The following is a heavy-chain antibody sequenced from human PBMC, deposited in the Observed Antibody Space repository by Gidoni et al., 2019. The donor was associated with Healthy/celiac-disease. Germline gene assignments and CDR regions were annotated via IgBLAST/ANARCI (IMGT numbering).Heavy chain of an antibody. CDR1: GGSISSSSYY. D-gene: IGHD6-19*01. Sequence: QLQLQESGPGLVKPSETLSLTCTVSGGSISSSSYYWGWIRQPPGKGLEWIGSIYYSGSTYYNPSLKSRVTISVDTSKNQFSLKLSSVTAADTAVYYCARQISGWSPFDYWGQGTLVTVSS. CDR3: ARQISGWSPFDY. V-gene: IGHV4-39*01. CDR2: IYYSGST. J-gene: IGHJ4*02.